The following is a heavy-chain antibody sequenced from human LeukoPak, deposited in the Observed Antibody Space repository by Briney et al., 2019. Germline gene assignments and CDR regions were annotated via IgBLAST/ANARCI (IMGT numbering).Heavy chain of an antibody. CDR1: GGSISSYY. V-gene: IGHV4-59*01. Sequence: SETLSLTCTVSGGSISSYYWSWIRQPPGKGLEWIGYIYYSGSTNYNPSLKSRVTISVDTSKNQFSLKLSSVTAADTAVYYCARDPLPITIFGWGDAFDIWGQGTMVTVSS. CDR2: IYYSGST. CDR3: ARDPLPITIFGWGDAFDI. J-gene: IGHJ3*02. D-gene: IGHD3-3*01.